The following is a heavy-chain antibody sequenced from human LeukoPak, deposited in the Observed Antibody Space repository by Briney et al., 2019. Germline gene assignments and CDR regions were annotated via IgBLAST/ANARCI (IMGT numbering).Heavy chain of an antibody. CDR3: ARVVDYYDSSGYFDY. D-gene: IGHD3-22*01. CDR1: GFTVSSNS. J-gene: IGHJ4*02. V-gene: IGHV3-21*01. Sequence: GGSLRLSCTVSGFTVSSNSMSWVRQAPGKGLEWVSSISSSSSYIYYADSVKGRFTISRDNAKNSLYLQMNSLRAEDTAVYYCARVVDYYDSSGYFDYWGQGTLVTVSS. CDR2: ISSSSSYI.